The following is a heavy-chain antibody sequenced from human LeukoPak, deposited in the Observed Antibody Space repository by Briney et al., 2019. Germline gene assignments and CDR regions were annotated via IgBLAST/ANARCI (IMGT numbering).Heavy chain of an antibody. CDR2: INTNTGNP. J-gene: IGHJ6*02. D-gene: IGHD3-10*01. V-gene: IGHV7-4-1*01. CDR1: GYTFTSYA. Sequence: ASVKVSCKASGYTFTSYAMNWVRQAPGQGLEWMGWINTNTGNPTYAQGFTGRFVFSLDTSVSTAYLQIGSLKAEDTAVYYCARDYYGSGSYEYYYYGMDVWGQGTTVTVSS. CDR3: ARDYYGSGSYEYYYYGMDV.